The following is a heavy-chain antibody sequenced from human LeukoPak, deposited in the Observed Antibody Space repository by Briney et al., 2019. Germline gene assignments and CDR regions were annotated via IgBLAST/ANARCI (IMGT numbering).Heavy chain of an antibody. CDR2: IYYSGST. CDR3: AREPRVVPAAIRGWFDP. Sequence: PSETLSLTCTVSGGSISSSSYYWGWIRQPPGKGLEWIGSIYYSGSTYYNPSLKSRVTISVDTSKNQFSLKLSSVTAADTAVYYCAREPRVVPAAIRGWFDPWGQGTLVTVSS. D-gene: IGHD2-2*01. V-gene: IGHV4-39*07. CDR1: GGSISSSSYY. J-gene: IGHJ5*02.